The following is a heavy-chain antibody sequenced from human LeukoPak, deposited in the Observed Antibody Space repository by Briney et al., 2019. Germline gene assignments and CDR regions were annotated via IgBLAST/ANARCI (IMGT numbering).Heavy chain of an antibody. CDR2: INSDGSST. CDR3: AREPRKYGDYVCYFDY. D-gene: IGHD4-17*01. J-gene: IGHJ4*02. V-gene: IGHV3-74*01. CDR1: GFTFSSYW. Sequence: GGSLRLSCAASGFTFSSYWMHWVRKAPGKGLVWVSRINSDGSSTSYADSVKGRFTISRDNAKNTLYLQMNSLRAEDTAVYYCAREPRKYGDYVCYFDYWGQGTLVTVSS.